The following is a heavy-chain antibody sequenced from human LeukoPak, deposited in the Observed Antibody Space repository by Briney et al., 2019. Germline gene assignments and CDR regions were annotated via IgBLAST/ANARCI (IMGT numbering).Heavy chain of an antibody. V-gene: IGHV4-34*01. D-gene: IGHD2-15*01. CDR3: ARKLPWFDP. CDR1: GRSFSGYY. CDR2: INHSGST. Sequence: MTSETLSLTCAVYGRSFSGYYWSWIRQPPGKGLEWIGVINHSGSTNYNPSLKSRVTVSVDTSKNQFSLKLSSVTAADTAVYYCARKLPWFDPWGQGTLVTVSS. J-gene: IGHJ5*02.